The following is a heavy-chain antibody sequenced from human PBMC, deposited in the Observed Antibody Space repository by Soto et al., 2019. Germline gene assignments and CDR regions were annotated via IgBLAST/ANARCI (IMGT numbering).Heavy chain of an antibody. V-gene: IGHV3-23*01. J-gene: IGHJ4*02. CDR3: ARRAQDGYNSPIDY. CDR1: GFTFRSHA. D-gene: IGHD5-12*01. CDR2: ISESGRDT. Sequence: DVQLSESGGGLVQPGGSLRLSCAVSGFTFRSHAMSWVRQAPGKGLEGVSDISESGRDTHYAASVKGRFTTSSDYSKTTMFLHLTNRKVADAAIYYCARRAQDGYNSPIDYWGQGTLGIVSS.